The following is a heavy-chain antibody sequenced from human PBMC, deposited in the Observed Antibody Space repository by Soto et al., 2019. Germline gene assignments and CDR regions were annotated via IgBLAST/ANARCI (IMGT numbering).Heavy chain of an antibody. CDR2: INPSGGST. J-gene: IGHJ6*02. Sequence: ASVKVSCEASGYTFTSYYMHWVRQAPGQGLEWMGIINPSGGSTSYAQKFQGRVTMTRDTSTSTVYMELSSLRSEDTAVYYCATSGITIFGVVITYYYGMDVWGQGTTVTVSS. V-gene: IGHV1-46*01. CDR1: GYTFTSYY. CDR3: ATSGITIFGVVITYYYGMDV. D-gene: IGHD3-3*01.